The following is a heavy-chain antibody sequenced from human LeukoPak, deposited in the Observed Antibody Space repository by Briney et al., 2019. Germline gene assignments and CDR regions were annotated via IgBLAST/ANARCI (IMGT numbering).Heavy chain of an antibody. CDR2: IYYSGST. Sequence: PSETLSLTCTVSGGSISSYYWSWIRQPPGKGLEWIGYIYYSGSTNYSPSLKSRVTISVDTSKSQFSLKLSSVTAADTAVYYWARYGSGSYSFGMDVWGQGTTVTVSS. J-gene: IGHJ6*02. V-gene: IGHV4-59*08. D-gene: IGHD3-10*01. CDR3: ARYGSGSYSFGMDV. CDR1: GGSISSYY.